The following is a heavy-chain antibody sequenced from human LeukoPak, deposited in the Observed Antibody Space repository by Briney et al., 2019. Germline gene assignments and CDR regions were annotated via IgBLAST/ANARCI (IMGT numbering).Heavy chain of an antibody. CDR3: ARDPYYYDSSEHHFDH. CDR2: ISSSGSTI. D-gene: IGHD3-22*01. V-gene: IGHV3-11*04. J-gene: IGHJ4*02. CDR1: GFTFSGHC. Sequence: GGSLRLSCKASGFTFSGHCMIWARQAPGKGLEWVSYISSSGSTIYYADSVKGRFTISRDNAKNSLYLQMNSLRAEDTAVYYCARDPYYYDSSEHHFDHWGQGTLVTVSS.